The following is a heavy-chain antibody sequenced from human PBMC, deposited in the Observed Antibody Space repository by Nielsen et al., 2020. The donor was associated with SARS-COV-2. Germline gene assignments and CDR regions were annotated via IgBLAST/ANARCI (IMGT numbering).Heavy chain of an antibody. D-gene: IGHD6-13*01. CDR2: IYYSGST. CDR3: ARGLLCRGGSSSCPRKDNWFDP. J-gene: IGHJ5*02. V-gene: IGHV4-59*01. Sequence: WIRQPPGKGLEWIGYIYYSGSTNYNPSLKSRVTISVDTSKNQFSLKLSSVTAADMAVYYCARGLLCRGGSSSCPRKDNWFDPWGQGTLVTVSS.